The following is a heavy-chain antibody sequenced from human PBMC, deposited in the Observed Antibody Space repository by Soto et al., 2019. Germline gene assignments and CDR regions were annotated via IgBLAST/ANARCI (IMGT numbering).Heavy chain of an antibody. V-gene: IGHV4-39*01. Sequence: SETLSLTCTVSGGSISSSSYYWGWIRHPPGNGLEWIGSIYYIGSTYYNPSLKSRVTISVDTSKNQFSLKLSSVTAADTAVYYCARQQLKYYYGSGSYWHGSMDVWGQGTTVTV. CDR2: IYYIGST. J-gene: IGHJ6*02. CDR1: GGSISSSSYY. CDR3: ARQQLKYYYGSGSYWHGSMDV. D-gene: IGHD3-10*01.